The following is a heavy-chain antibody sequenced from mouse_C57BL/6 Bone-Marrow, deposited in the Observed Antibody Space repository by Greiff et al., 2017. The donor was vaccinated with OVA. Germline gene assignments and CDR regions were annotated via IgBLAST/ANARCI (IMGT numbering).Heavy chain of an antibody. V-gene: IGHV1-15*01. J-gene: IGHJ1*03. Sequence: VQLQQSGAELVRPGASVTLSCKASGYKFTDYEMHWVKQTPVHGLEWIGAIDPETGGTAYNQKFKGKAILTADKSSSTAYMELRSLTSEDSAVYYCISYYGSSYWYFDVWGTGTTVTVSS. CDR1: GYKFTDYE. D-gene: IGHD1-1*01. CDR2: IDPETGGT. CDR3: ISYYGSSYWYFDV.